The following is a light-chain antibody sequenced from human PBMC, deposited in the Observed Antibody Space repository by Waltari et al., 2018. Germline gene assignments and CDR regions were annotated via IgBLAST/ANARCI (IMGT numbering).Light chain of an antibody. V-gene: IGKV3-15*01. CDR3: QQYNNWPLL. CDR1: QSVGSN. CDR2: GAS. J-gene: IGKJ1*01. Sequence: EIVMTQSPATLSVSPGERATLSCRASQSVGSNVAWYQQKPGQAPRLLFYGASTRATGIPARFSGSGSGTEFTLTINSMQSEDFAVYYCQQYNNWPLLFGQGTKVEIK.